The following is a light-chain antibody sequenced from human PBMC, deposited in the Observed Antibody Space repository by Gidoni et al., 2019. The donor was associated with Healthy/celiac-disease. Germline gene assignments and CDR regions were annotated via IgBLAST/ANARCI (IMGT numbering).Light chain of an antibody. CDR2: GAS. V-gene: IGKV3-15*01. J-gene: IGKJ1*01. Sequence: EIVMTQSPATLSVSPGERATLSCRASHSVSSNLAWYQQKPGQAPRLLIYGASTRATGIPARFSGSGSGTEFTLTISSLQSEDFAVYYCQQYNNWPRTFXQXTKVEIK. CDR3: QQYNNWPRT. CDR1: HSVSSN.